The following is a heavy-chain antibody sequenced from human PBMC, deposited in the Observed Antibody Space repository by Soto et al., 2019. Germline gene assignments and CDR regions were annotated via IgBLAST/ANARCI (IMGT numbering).Heavy chain of an antibody. D-gene: IGHD5-18*01. CDR3: AREKYSSGFYYYYGMDV. CDR2: INHSGST. V-gene: IGHV4-34*01. J-gene: IGHJ6*02. CDR1: GGSFSGYY. Sequence: PSETLSLTCAVYGGSFSGYYWSWIRQPPGKGLEWIGEINHSGSTNYKPSLKSRVTISVDTSKNQFSLQMSSMTAADTAVYYCAREKYSSGFYYYYGMDVWGQGTTVTVSS.